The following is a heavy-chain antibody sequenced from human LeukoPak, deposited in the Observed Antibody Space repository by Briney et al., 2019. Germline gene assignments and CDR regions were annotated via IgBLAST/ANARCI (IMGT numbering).Heavy chain of an antibody. CDR2: INPSGGST. V-gene: IGHV1-46*01. J-gene: IGHJ5*02. D-gene: IGHD2-2*01. Sequence: ASVKVSCKASGYTFTSYYMHWVRQAPGQGLEWMGIINPSGGSTSYAQKFQGRVTMTRDMSTSTVYMELSGLRSEDTAVYYCARVPRGAVVPAAAPGLFDPWGQGTLVTVSS. CDR3: ARVPRGAVVPAAAPGLFDP. CDR1: GYTFTSYY.